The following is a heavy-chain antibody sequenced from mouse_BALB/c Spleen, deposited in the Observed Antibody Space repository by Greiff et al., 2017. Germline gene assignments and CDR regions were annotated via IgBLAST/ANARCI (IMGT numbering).Heavy chain of an antibody. CDR1: GFSLTDHG. Sequence: VKLMESGPGLVAPSQSLSITCTVSGFSLTDHGVSWFRQPPGKGLEWLGVIWGGGSTYYNSALKSRLSISKDNSKSQVFLKMNSLQTDDTAMYYCAKHSLYDYDGAWFAYWGQGTLVTVSA. D-gene: IGHD2-4*01. CDR2: IWGGGST. J-gene: IGHJ3*01. CDR3: AKHSLYDYDGAWFAY. V-gene: IGHV2-6-5*01.